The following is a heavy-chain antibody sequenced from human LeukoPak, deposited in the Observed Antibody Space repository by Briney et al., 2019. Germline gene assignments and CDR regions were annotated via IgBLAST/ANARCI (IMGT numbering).Heavy chain of an antibody. J-gene: IGHJ3*02. V-gene: IGHV3-23*01. CDR3: ARDPGAAGDPKRGAFDI. D-gene: IGHD7-27*01. CDR2: ISETGRST. CDR1: GFTFSTFA. Sequence: HPGGSLRLSCVASGFTFSTFAMNWVRQAPGKGLEWVSTISETGRSTYYADSVKGQFTISRDNSKNTLYLQMNSLRAEDTAVYYCARDPGAAGDPKRGAFDIWGQGTMVTVSS.